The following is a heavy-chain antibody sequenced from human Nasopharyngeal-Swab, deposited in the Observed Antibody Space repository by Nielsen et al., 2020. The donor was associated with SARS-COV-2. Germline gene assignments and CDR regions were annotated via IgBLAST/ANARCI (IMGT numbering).Heavy chain of an antibody. J-gene: IGHJ4*02. D-gene: IGHD6-13*01. CDR3: ARYRGGFYSSNWYFDY. V-gene: IGHV4-39*01. CDR2: IYYSGGP. Sequence: LEWIGSIYYSGGPYYNPALKSRVTISVDTSKNQFSLKLSSVTAADTAVYYCARYRGGFYSSNWYFDYWGQGTLVTVSS.